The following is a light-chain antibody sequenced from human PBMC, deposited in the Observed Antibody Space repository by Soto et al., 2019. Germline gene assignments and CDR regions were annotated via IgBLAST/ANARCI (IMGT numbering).Light chain of an antibody. V-gene: IGKV1-5*03. CDR2: KAS. CDR1: QSISSW. Sequence: DIHMTQSRSTLSASVRDRVTIGCRASQSISSWLAWYQQKPGKAPKLLIYKASSLESGVPSGFSGSGSGTEFTLTISSLQPDDFAAYYCQQYNPNSPWTFGQGTKVDIK. CDR3: QQYNPNSPWT. J-gene: IGKJ1*01.